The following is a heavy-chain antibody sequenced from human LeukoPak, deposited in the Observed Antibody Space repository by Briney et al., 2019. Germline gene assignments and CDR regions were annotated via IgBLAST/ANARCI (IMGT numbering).Heavy chain of an antibody. CDR2: ISYDGSNK. CDR3: AKDPVAVVVAPQSELDY. J-gene: IGHJ4*02. V-gene: IGHV3-30*18. Sequence: GGSLRLSCAASGFTFSSYGMHWVRQAPGKGLEWVAVISYDGSNKYYADSVKGRFTISRDNSKNTLYLQMNSLRAEDTAVYYCAKDPVAVVVAPQSELDYWGQGTLVTVSS. CDR1: GFTFSSYG. D-gene: IGHD2-21*01.